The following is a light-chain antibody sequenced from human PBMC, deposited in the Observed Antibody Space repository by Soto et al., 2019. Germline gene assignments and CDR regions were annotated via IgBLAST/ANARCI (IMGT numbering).Light chain of an antibody. CDR3: QQYDSYSWT. V-gene: IGKV1-5*03. Sequence: IQMTQSPSTLSASVGDRVIITCRASQSVRSYLAWYQQKPGKAPNLLIYRASSLESGVPSRFSGSGSGTEFTLTISSLQPDDFATYYCQQYDSYSWTFGPGTKVEV. CDR2: RAS. J-gene: IGKJ1*01. CDR1: QSVRSY.